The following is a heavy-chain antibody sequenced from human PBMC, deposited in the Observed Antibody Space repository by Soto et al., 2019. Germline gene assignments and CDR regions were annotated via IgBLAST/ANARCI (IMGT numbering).Heavy chain of an antibody. D-gene: IGHD3-10*01. Sequence: QVQLQESGPGLVKPSQTLSLTCTVSGGSISSGGYYWSWIRQHPGKGLEWIGYIYYSGSTYYNPSHQSRVTISVDTSKTQFTLKLSSVTAADTAVYYCASNVLLGFRDWGGYFGMDVWGQGTTVTVSS. CDR3: ASNVLLGFRDWGGYFGMDV. CDR1: GGSISSGGYY. CDR2: IYYSGST. V-gene: IGHV4-31*03. J-gene: IGHJ6*02.